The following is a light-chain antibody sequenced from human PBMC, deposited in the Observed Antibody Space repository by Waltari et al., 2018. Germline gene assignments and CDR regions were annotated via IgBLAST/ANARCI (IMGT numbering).Light chain of an antibody. CDR3: HARKGSDNQVV. CDR2: GKE. Sequence: SSELTQGPDVSVALGQPVKITCQGDSLRTSYASWYQVKPGQAPVLVLFGKEKRPSGIPDRISGYSSGTTSSFTITGAQAEDEADYYCHARKGSDNQVVFGGGTKLTVL. CDR1: SLRTSY. J-gene: IGLJ3*02. V-gene: IGLV3-19*01.